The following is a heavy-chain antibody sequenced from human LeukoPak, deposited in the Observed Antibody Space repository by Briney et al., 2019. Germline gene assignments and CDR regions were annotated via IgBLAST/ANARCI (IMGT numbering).Heavy chain of an antibody. CDR1: GGSITSHY. D-gene: IGHD1-1*01. CDR2: ISTSGNT. Sequence: SETLSLTCTVSGGSITSHYWNWIRQPAGERLEWIGRISTSGNTNYNPSLTSRVTMSVDTSKNQLSLRLSSVTAADTAVYYCARDQNWLIDYWGQGTLVTVSS. J-gene: IGHJ4*02. CDR3: ARDQNWLIDY. V-gene: IGHV4-4*07.